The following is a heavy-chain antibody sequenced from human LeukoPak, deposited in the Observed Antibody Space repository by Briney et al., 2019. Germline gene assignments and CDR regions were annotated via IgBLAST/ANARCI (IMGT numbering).Heavy chain of an antibody. D-gene: IGHD1-26*01. V-gene: IGHV4-61*01. Sequence: SETLSLTCTVSGGSISSGSYYWSWIRQPPGKGLEWIGYIYYSGSTNYNPSLKSRVTISVDTSKNQFSLKLSSVTAADTAVYYCARVGDSGSYRYYFDYWGQGTLVTVSS. CDR2: IYYSGST. CDR1: GGSISSGSYY. CDR3: ARVGDSGSYRYYFDY. J-gene: IGHJ4*02.